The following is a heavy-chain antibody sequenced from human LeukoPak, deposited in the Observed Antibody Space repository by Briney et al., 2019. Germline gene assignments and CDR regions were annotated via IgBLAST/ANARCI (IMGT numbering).Heavy chain of an antibody. CDR1: GGSISSYY. D-gene: IGHD3-22*01. J-gene: IGHJ4*02. V-gene: IGHV4-59*01. Sequence: SETLSLTCTVSGGSISSYYRSWIRQPPGKGLEWIGYIYYSGSTNYNPSLKSRVTISVDTSKNQFSLKLSSVTAADTAVYYCASGKKYYDSSGYYLPRFDYWGQGTLVTVSS. CDR3: ASGKKYYDSSGYYLPRFDY. CDR2: IYYSGST.